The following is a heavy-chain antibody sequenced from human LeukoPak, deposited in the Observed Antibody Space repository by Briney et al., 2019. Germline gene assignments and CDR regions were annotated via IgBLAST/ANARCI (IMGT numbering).Heavy chain of an antibody. CDR2: IYYSGST. CDR3: ARGSYGSVADAFDI. Sequence: PSQTLSLTCTVSGGSISSGGYYWSWIRQHPGKGLEWIGYIYYSGSTYYNPSLKSRVTISVDTSKNQFSLKLSSVTAADTAVYYCARGSYGSVADAFDIWGQGTMVTVSS. D-gene: IGHD1-26*01. CDR1: GGSISSGGYY. V-gene: IGHV4-31*03. J-gene: IGHJ3*02.